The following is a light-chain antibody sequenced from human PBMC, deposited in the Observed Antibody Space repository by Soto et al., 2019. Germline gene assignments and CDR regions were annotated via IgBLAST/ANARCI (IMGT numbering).Light chain of an antibody. J-gene: IGLJ2*01. CDR1: SSSIGSHT. CDR2: NSN. V-gene: IGLV1-44*01. CDR3: AAWDDSRNGVV. Sequence: QSVLTQPPSASATPGQRVSIAFSGSSSSIGSHTVNWYQQLPGTGPKLVIYNSNQRPSGVPDRFSGSKSGTSASLAISGLQSADEADYYCAAWDDSRNGVVVGRRTKRAVL.